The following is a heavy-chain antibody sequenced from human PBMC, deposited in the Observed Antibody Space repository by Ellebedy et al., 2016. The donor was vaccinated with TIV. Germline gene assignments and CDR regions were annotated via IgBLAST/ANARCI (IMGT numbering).Heavy chain of an antibody. V-gene: IGHV3-74*01. J-gene: IGHJ4*02. CDR2: INSDGTTT. CDR1: GFTVSSYW. Sequence: GGSLRLXCEASGFTVSSYWMHWVRQAPGQGLVLVSRINSDGTTTTYADSVKGRFTISRDNARNTLFLHMNSLRVEDTAVYYCTRGPQYLGYYFDLWGQGDLVTVSS. D-gene: IGHD2-15*01. CDR3: TRGPQYLGYYFDL.